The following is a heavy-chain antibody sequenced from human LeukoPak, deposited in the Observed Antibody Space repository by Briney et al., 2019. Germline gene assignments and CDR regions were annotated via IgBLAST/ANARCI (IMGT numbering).Heavy chain of an antibody. Sequence: GGSLRLSCAASGFTFSIYWMTWVRQAPGKGLEWVASIKQDGSEKYYVDSVKGRFTISRDNAKNSLYLQMNSLRAEDTAVYYCARVLCYGFFDYWGQGTLVTVSS. CDR2: IKQDGSEK. D-gene: IGHD2-2*01. V-gene: IGHV3-7*01. CDR1: GFTFSIYW. J-gene: IGHJ4*02. CDR3: ARVLCYGFFDY.